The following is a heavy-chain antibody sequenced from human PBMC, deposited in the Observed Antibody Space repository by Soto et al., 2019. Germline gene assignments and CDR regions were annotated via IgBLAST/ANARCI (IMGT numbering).Heavy chain of an antibody. Sequence: GASVKVSCKVSGGTFSSYPFSWVRQAPGQGLEYMGRIVPILALTKYAQTFEGRVTFTADKSTTTFYMELSNLTSEDTAMYYCGRAFDWYQDAFDLWGQGTMVTVSS. CDR2: IVPILALT. CDR1: GGTFSSYP. CDR3: GRAFDWYQDAFDL. D-gene: IGHD3-9*01. J-gene: IGHJ3*01. V-gene: IGHV1-69*04.